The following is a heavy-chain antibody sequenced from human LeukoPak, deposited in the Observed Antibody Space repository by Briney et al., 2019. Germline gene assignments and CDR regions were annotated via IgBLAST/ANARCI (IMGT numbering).Heavy chain of an antibody. D-gene: IGHD6-19*01. Sequence: NPSETLSLTCTVSGGSISSGGYYWSWIRQPPGKGLEWIGYIYHSGSTYYNPSLKSRVTISVDRFKNQFSLKLSSVTAADTAVYYCASSDSGWYPKFDYWGQGTLVTVSS. CDR2: IYHSGST. CDR1: GGSISSGGYY. V-gene: IGHV4-30-2*01. CDR3: ASSDSGWYPKFDY. J-gene: IGHJ4*02.